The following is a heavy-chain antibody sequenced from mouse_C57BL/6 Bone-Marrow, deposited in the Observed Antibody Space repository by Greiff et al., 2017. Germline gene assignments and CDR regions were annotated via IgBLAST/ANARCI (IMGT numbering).Heavy chain of an antibody. V-gene: IGHV2-4*01. Sequence: VQLQQSGPGLVQPSQSLSITCTVSGFSFTSYGVHWVRQPPGKGLEWLGVIWSGGSTDYNAAFISRLIISKDNSKSQVFFKMNSLQADDTAIYYGAKRDDYDGYAMDYWGQGTSVTVSS. CDR2: IWSGGST. D-gene: IGHD2-4*01. CDR1: GFSFTSYG. J-gene: IGHJ4*01. CDR3: AKRDDYDGYAMDY.